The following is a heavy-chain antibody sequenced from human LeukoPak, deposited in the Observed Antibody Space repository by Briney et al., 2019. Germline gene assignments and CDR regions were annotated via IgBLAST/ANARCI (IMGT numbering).Heavy chain of an antibody. D-gene: IGHD6-13*01. V-gene: IGHV1-2*02. CDR1: GYTFTGYY. J-gene: IGHJ5*02. CDR3: ARAGYSSSWYWFDP. Sequence: GASVKVSCKASGYTFTGYYMHWVRQATGQGLEWMGWINPNSGGTNYAQKFQGRVTMTRDTSISTAYMELSRLRSDDTAVYYCARAGYSSSWYWFDPWGQGTLVTVSS. CDR2: INPNSGGT.